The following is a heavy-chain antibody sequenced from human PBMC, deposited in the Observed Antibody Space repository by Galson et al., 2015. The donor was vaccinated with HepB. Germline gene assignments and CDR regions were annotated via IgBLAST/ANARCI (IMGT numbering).Heavy chain of an antibody. Sequence: SVKVSCKASGYSLSTYYMHWVRQAPGQGLEWMGIMTPSGGSTSYAQKFQGRVTMTRDTSTSTVYMELSSLRSEDTAVYYCAREAVAGTYYYVAYWGQGTLVTVSS. CDR3: AREAVAGTYYYVAY. D-gene: IGHD6-19*01. J-gene: IGHJ4*02. CDR2: MTPSGGST. CDR1: GYSLSTYY. V-gene: IGHV1-46*03.